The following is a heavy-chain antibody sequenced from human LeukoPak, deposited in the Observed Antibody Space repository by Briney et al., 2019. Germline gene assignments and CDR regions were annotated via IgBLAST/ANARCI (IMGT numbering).Heavy chain of an antibody. D-gene: IGHD1-14*01. CDR2: IYYSGST. V-gene: IGHV4-59*01. Sequence: SETLSLTCTVSGGSISSYYWSWIRQPPGKGLEWIGYIYYSGSTNYNPSLKSRVTISVDTSKNQFSLKLSSVTAADTAVYYCATDSITDNPTAYWGQGTLVTVSS. CDR1: GGSISSYY. J-gene: IGHJ4*02. CDR3: ATDSITDNPTAY.